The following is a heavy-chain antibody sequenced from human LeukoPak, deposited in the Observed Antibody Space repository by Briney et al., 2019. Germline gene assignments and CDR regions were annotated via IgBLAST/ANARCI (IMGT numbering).Heavy chain of an antibody. CDR3: ARTYGSGSYYQRNNYYYYYMDI. CDR1: GVTSSTYA. Sequence: SVKLSCKPSGVTSSTYAISTVRQAPGHRRKCRGGIIPIFITANYEQKFQGRVTITADESTSTAYMELSSLRSEDTAVYYCARTYGSGSYYQRNNYYYYYMDIWGKGTTVTISS. CDR2: IIPIFITA. V-gene: IGHV1-69*13. D-gene: IGHD3-10*01. J-gene: IGHJ6*03.